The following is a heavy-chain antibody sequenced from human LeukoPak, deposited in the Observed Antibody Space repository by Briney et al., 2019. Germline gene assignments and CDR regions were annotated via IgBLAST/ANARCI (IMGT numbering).Heavy chain of an antibody. Sequence: PGGSLRLSCAASGFTARHYWMHWVRQAPGKGLVWLSRISGDGSDTTYADSVKGRFTISRDNARNTLDLQMNSLIVEDTAVYYCARDYNYYFDYWGQGILVTVSS. V-gene: IGHV3-74*01. CDR1: GFTARHYW. CDR3: ARDYNYYFDY. J-gene: IGHJ4*02. CDR2: ISGDGSDT. D-gene: IGHD1-1*01.